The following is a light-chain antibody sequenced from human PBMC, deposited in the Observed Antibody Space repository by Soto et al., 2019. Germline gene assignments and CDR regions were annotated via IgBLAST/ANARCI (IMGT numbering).Light chain of an antibody. CDR3: QHYKTYPWT. CDR2: KAS. J-gene: IGKJ1*01. CDR1: ESINSW. V-gene: IGKV1-5*03. Sequence: DLQMAQSPCTLSASVVARVTVTWRASESINSWLAWYQQRPGKAPKLLIYKASTLQRGVPSRFSGSGSGTEFTLTISSLQPEDLASYYCQHYKTYPWTFGQGTKVDIK.